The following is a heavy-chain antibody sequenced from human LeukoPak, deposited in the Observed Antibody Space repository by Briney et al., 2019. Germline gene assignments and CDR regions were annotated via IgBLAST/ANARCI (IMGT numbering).Heavy chain of an antibody. Sequence: GRSLRLSCAASGFTFSRYAMHSVRQAPGKGLECVAVILYDGSKKYYADSVKGRFTISRDNSKNTVYLQMNSLRVVDTAVYYCARGGLHYYDSSGFDYWGQGTLVTVSS. CDR2: ILYDGSKK. V-gene: IGHV3-30-3*01. J-gene: IGHJ4*02. CDR3: ARGGLHYYDSSGFDY. CDR1: GFTFSRYA. D-gene: IGHD3-22*01.